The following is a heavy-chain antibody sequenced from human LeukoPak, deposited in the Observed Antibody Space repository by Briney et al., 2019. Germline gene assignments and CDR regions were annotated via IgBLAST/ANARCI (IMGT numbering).Heavy chain of an antibody. CDR2: ISYDGSNK. Sequence: GGSLRLSCAASGFTFSSYGMHWVRQAPGKGLEWVAVISYDGSNKYYADSVKGRFTISRDNSKNTLYLQMNSLRAEDTAVYYCARGGQYCSSTAYLNWLDPWGQGTLVTVSS. CDR1: GFTFSSYG. CDR3: ARGGQYCSSTAYLNWLDP. D-gene: IGHD2-2*01. V-gene: IGHV3-30*03. J-gene: IGHJ5*02.